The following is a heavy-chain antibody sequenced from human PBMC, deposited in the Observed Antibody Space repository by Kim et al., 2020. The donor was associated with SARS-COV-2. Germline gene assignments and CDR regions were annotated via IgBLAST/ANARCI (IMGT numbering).Heavy chain of an antibody. J-gene: IGHJ4*02. Sequence: ASVKVSCKASGYTFTSYDINWVRQATGQGLEWMGWMNPNSGKTGYAQKFQGRVTMTRNTSISTAYMELSSLRSEDTAVYYCARGTWEFSDSSSYRTYYFDYWGQGTLVTVSS. CDR3: ARGTWEFSDSSSYRTYYFDY. CDR2: MNPNSGKT. D-gene: IGHD3-22*01. CDR1: GYTFTSYD. V-gene: IGHV1-8*01.